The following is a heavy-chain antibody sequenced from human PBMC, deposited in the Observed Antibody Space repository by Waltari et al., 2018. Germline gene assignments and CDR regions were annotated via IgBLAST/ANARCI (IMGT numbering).Heavy chain of an antibody. D-gene: IGHD3-3*01. J-gene: IGHJ4*02. CDR1: GFTFSSYA. CDR3: AKEGITIFGVVISPLDY. CDR2: ISGSGGST. V-gene: IGHV3-23*01. Sequence: EVQLLESGGGLVQPGGSLRLSCAASGFTFSSYAMSWVRQAPGKGLEWVSAISGSGGSTYYADSLKGRFTISRDNSKNTLYLQMNSLRAEDTAVYYCAKEGITIFGVVISPLDYWGQGTLVTVSS.